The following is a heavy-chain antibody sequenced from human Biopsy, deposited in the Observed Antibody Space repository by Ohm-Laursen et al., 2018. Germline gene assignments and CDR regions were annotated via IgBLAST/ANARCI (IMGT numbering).Heavy chain of an antibody. J-gene: IGHJ4*02. CDR3: ARRGSGGRSFDY. D-gene: IGHD2-15*01. CDR1: GGSINSSY. V-gene: IGHV4-59*08. CDR2: ISNGGNT. Sequence: SETLSLTCTVSGGSINSSYWSWIRQAPGKGLERIGFISNGGNTNYNPSLKSRVTISADTSKNQFSLKLGSVTVADTAVFYCARRGSGGRSFDYWGQGSLVTVSS.